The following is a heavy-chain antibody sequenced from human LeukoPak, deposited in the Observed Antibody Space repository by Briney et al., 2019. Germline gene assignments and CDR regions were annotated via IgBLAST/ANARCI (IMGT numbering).Heavy chain of an antibody. CDR3: ARGHSSSYYYGMDV. Sequence: GGSLRLSCAASGFTFSSYGMHWVRQAPGKGLEWVAVISYDGSNKYYADSVKGRFTISRDNSKNTLYLQMNSLRAEDTAVYYCARGHSSSYYYGMDVWGQGTTVTVSS. J-gene: IGHJ6*02. D-gene: IGHD6-6*01. CDR2: ISYDGSNK. CDR1: GFTFSSYG. V-gene: IGHV3-30*03.